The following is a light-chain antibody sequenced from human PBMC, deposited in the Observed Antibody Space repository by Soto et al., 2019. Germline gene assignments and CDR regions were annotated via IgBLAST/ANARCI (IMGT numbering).Light chain of an antibody. J-gene: IGKJ1*01. CDR1: QSISSW. V-gene: IGKV1-5*01. CDR3: QQYNASWT. Sequence: DIPMTQSPSTLSASVGDRVTITCRASQSISSWLAWYQQKPGKAPKLLIYDVSNLESGVPSRFSGSGSETEFALTISRLQPDDVATYYSQQYNASWTFGQGTKVEIK. CDR2: DVS.